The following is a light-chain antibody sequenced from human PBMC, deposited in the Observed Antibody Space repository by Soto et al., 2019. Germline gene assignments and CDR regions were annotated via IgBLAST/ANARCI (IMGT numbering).Light chain of an antibody. CDR3: QQRSNWPRT. Sequence: EIVLTQSPGTLSLSPGERATLSCRASQSVSNNYLAWYQQKPGQAPRLLIYDASNRATGIPARFSGSGSGTDFTLTSSSLDPEDFVVYCCQQRSNWPRTFGQGTKVDI. J-gene: IGKJ1*01. V-gene: IGKV3-11*01. CDR1: QSVSNNY. CDR2: DAS.